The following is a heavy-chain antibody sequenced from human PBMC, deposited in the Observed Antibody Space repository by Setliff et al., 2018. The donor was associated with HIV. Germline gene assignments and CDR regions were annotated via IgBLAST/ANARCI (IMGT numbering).Heavy chain of an antibody. V-gene: IGHV4-39*02. CDR2: IYYSGTT. Sequence: SETLSLTCTISGGSISSGSHYWGWIRQAPGKGLEWIGNIYYSGTTFYNPSLKSRVSISVDTSRNEFSLKLTSVTAADTAVYYCAREFSSSSFDQWGQGTLVTVSS. D-gene: IGHD6-6*01. CDR1: GGSISSGSHY. CDR3: AREFSSSSFDQ. J-gene: IGHJ4*02.